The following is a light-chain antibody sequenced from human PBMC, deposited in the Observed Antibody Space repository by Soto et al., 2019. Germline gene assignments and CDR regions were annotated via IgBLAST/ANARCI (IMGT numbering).Light chain of an antibody. V-gene: IGKV1-5*01. Sequence: DIQMTQSPSTLSGSVGDRVTITCRASQTISNWLAWYQQKPGKAPTLLIYDASTLERGVPSRFSGSGSGTEFTLTISSLQPDDFATYYCQQYNSYWTFGQGTKVDIK. J-gene: IGKJ1*01. CDR2: DAS. CDR1: QTISNW. CDR3: QQYNSYWT.